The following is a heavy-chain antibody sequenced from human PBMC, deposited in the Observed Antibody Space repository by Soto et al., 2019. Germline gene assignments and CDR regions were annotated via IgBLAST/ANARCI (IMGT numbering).Heavy chain of an antibody. V-gene: IGHV4-31*03. CDR1: GGSISSGGYY. Sequence: SETLSLTCTVSGGSISSGGYYWSWIRQHPGKGLEWIGYIYYSGSTYYNPSLKSRVTISVDTSKNQFSLKLSSVTAADTAVYYCEREARGGWHSYWGQGTLVTVSS. J-gene: IGHJ4*02. CDR3: EREARGGWHSY. D-gene: IGHD6-19*01. CDR2: IYYSGST.